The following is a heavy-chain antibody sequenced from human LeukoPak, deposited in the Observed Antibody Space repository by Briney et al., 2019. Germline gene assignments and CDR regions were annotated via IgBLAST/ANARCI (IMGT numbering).Heavy chain of an antibody. CDR2: INPNSGGT. CDR3: ARAGMSMVRGVIGAFDI. D-gene: IGHD3-10*01. Sequence: ASVKVSCKASGYTFTGYYMHWVRQAPGQGLEWMGWINPNSGGTNYAQKFQGRVTMTRDTSISTAYMELSRLRSDDTAVYYCARAGMSMVRGVIGAFDIWGQGTMVTVSS. V-gene: IGHV1-2*02. CDR1: GYTFTGYY. J-gene: IGHJ3*02.